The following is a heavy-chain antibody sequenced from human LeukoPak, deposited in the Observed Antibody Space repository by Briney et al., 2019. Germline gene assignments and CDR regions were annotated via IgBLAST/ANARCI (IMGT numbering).Heavy chain of an antibody. CDR1: GFTFSSYA. J-gene: IGHJ6*02. CDR2: ISYDGSNK. CDR3: ARDLGLTPGYGMDV. Sequence: GGSLRLSCAASGFTFSSYAMHWVRQAPGKGLEWVAVISYDGSNKYYADSVKGRFTISRDNSKNTLYLQMNSLRAEDTAVYYCARDLGLTPGYGMDVWAKGPRSPSP. V-gene: IGHV3-30*04.